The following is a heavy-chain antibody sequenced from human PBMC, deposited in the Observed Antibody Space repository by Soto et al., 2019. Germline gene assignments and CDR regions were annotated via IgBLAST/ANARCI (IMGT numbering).Heavy chain of an antibody. J-gene: IGHJ4*02. CDR3: AKGEQWLVGGYYFDY. D-gene: IGHD6-19*01. V-gene: IGHV3-53*01. Sequence: GGSLRLSCAASGFTVSSNYMSWVRQAPGKGLEWVSVIYSGGSTYYADSVKGRFTISRDNSKNTLYLQMNSLRAEDTAVYYCAKGEQWLVGGYYFDYWGQGTLVTVSS. CDR2: IYSGGST. CDR1: GFTVSSNY.